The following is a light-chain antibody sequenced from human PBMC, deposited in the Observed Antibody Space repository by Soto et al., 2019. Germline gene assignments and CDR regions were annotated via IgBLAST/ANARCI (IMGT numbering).Light chain of an antibody. Sequence: EVVMTQSPATLSVSPGERATLSCRASQSVTGNLAWYQQKPRQAPRLLIYGASTRATGIPARFSGSGSGTEFTLTISSLQSEDFAVYYCQQYHDWPPVTFGQGTRLEIK. CDR2: GAS. V-gene: IGKV3-15*01. CDR1: QSVTGN. J-gene: IGKJ5*01. CDR3: QQYHDWPPVT.